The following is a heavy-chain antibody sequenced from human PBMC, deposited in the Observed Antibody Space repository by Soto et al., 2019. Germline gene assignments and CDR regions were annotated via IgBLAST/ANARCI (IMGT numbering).Heavy chain of an antibody. J-gene: IGHJ4*02. CDR2: INPNGGST. CDR3: ASEPHRDSQQLVDS. D-gene: IGHD6-13*01. V-gene: IGHV1-46*01. CDR1: SDTFTSYY. Sequence: QLVQSGAEVKKPGASVKISCKASSDTFTSYYIHWVRRAPGLVLEWMGIINPNGGSTRSSQKLLGIVTMNSDTSTSTVYMGLSSLSSDVTAVYYCASEPHRDSQQLVDSWGQGTMVTVSS.